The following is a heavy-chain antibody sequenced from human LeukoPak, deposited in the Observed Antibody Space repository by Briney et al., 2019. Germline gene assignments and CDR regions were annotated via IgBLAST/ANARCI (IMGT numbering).Heavy chain of an antibody. Sequence: ASVKVSCKASGYTFTLYGISWVRQAPGQGLEWMGWISAYNGNTNYAQKLQGRVSMTTDTSTSTAYMELRSLRSEDTAVYYCATEDVVVPAAIVYWGQGTLVTVSS. D-gene: IGHD2-2*01. CDR2: ISAYNGNT. CDR1: GYTFTLYG. CDR3: ATEDVVVPAAIVY. V-gene: IGHV1-18*01. J-gene: IGHJ4*02.